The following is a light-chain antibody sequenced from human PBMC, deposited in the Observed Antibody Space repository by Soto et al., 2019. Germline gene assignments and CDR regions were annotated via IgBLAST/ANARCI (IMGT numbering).Light chain of an antibody. CDR1: QSVSSY. V-gene: IGKV3-20*01. Sequence: IGLTQSPGTLSFSPGERATLSCRASQSVSSYLAWYQQKPGQAPRLLMYAASSRATAIPDRFSGSGSGTDFTLTISRLEPEDFAVYYCHHSGETPRTFGQGTKV. J-gene: IGKJ1*01. CDR2: AAS. CDR3: HHSGETPRT.